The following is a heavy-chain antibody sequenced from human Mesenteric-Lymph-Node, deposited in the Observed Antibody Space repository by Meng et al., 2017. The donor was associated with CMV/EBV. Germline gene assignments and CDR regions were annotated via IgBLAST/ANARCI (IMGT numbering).Heavy chain of an antibody. CDR1: GGSVSSGSYY. CDR2: MYYSGST. CDR3: ARDGGYVSGWFDP. D-gene: IGHD5-12*01. Sequence: SGGSVSSGSYYWSWIRQPPGKGLEWIGYMYYSGSTNYNPSLKSRVTISVDTSKNQFSLKLSSVTAADTAVYYCARDGGYVSGWFDPWGQGTLVTVSS. J-gene: IGHJ5*02. V-gene: IGHV4-61*01.